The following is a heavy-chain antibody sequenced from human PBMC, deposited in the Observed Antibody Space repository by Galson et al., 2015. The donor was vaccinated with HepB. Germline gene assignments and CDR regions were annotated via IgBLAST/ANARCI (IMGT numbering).Heavy chain of an antibody. Sequence: SVKVSCKASGGTFSSYAISWVRQAPGQGLEWMGRIIPILGIANYAQKFQGRVTITADKSTSTAYMELSSLRSEDTAVYYCARDNPRGYNTNMGFDYWGQGTLVTVSS. CDR2: IIPILGIA. J-gene: IGHJ4*02. CDR1: GGTFSSYA. D-gene: IGHD5-24*01. CDR3: ARDNPRGYNTNMGFDY. V-gene: IGHV1-69*04.